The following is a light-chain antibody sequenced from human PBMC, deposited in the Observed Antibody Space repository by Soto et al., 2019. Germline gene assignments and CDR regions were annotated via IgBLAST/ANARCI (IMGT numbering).Light chain of an antibody. CDR2: AAS. CDR3: QHSTTWT. Sequence: DIQMTQSPSSLSASVGDRVTITCRASQSISSYLHWYQQKPGKAPKLLIYAASSLQSGVPSRFSGSGSETDFTLTISSLQPEDFATYSCQHSTTWTFGQGTKVDIK. J-gene: IGKJ1*01. V-gene: IGKV1-39*01. CDR1: QSISSY.